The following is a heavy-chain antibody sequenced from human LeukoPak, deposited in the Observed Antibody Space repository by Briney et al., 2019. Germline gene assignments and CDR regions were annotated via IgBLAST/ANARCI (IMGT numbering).Heavy chain of an antibody. CDR3: ARHVSGYDNSGGRRYYFDY. D-gene: IGHD3-22*01. CDR1: GGSISSYY. CDR2: IYYSGIGST. Sequence: SETLSLTCTVSGGSISSYYWSWIRQPPGKGLEWIGYIYYSGIGSTNYNPSLKSRVTISVDTSKNQFSLKLSSVTAADTAVYYCARHVSGYDNSGGRRYYFDYWGQGTLVTVSS. V-gene: IGHV4-59*08. J-gene: IGHJ4*02.